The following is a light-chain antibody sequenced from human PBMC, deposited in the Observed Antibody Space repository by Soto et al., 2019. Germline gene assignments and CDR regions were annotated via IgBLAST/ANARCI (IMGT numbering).Light chain of an antibody. CDR3: HHYGYGADT. Sequence: LVLTQSPGTLSLSPGERATLSCRASESVRNNSLAWYQQHPGQAPRLLLFGASSRASGIPDRFTGTVSGADFSLTISRLEPDDFAVYFCHHYGYGADTFGQGTKLDIK. J-gene: IGKJ2*01. CDR2: GAS. CDR1: ESVRNNS. V-gene: IGKV3-20*01.